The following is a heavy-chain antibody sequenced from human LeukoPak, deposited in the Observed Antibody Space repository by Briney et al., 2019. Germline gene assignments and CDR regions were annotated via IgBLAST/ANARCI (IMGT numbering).Heavy chain of an antibody. J-gene: IGHJ3*02. Sequence: PGGSLRLSCAASGFTFSSYAMGWVRQAPGKGLEWVSAISGSGGSTYYADSVKGRFTISRDNSKNTLYLQMNSLRAEDTAVYYCAKFEIGYYYDSSGYRKRYDAFDIWGQGTMVTVSS. V-gene: IGHV3-23*01. D-gene: IGHD3-22*01. CDR3: AKFEIGYYYDSSGYRKRYDAFDI. CDR2: ISGSGGST. CDR1: GFTFSSYA.